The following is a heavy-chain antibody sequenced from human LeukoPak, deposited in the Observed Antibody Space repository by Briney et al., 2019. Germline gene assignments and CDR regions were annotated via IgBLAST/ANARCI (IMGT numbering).Heavy chain of an antibody. CDR2: ISSSSSYI. J-gene: IGHJ4*02. D-gene: IGHD3-22*01. Sequence: GGSLRLSCAASGFTFSSYSMNWVRQAPGKGLEWVSSISSSSSYIYYADSVKGRFTISRDNAKNSLYLQMNSLRAEDTAVYYCARSPVWDSRIFDYWGQGTLVTVSS. V-gene: IGHV3-21*01. CDR1: GFTFSSYS. CDR3: ARSPVWDSRIFDY.